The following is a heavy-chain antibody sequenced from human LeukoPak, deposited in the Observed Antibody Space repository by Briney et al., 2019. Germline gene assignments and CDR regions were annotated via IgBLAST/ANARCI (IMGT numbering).Heavy chain of an antibody. D-gene: IGHD6-6*01. V-gene: IGHV3-30*18. CDR3: AKIVDEYNY. J-gene: IGHJ4*02. Sequence: GGSLRLSCVVSGFTFSNYGMHWVRQAPGKGLEWVTLISFDGNNKYYADSVKGRFTTSRDNSKNTLYLQINSLRVEDTAVYYCAKIVDEYNYWGQGTLVTVSS. CDR2: ISFDGNNK. CDR1: GFTFSNYG.